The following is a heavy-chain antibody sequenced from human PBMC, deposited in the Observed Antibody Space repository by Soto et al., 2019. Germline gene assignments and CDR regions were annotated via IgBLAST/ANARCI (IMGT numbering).Heavy chain of an antibody. CDR3: ARVVTFSYYFDY. CDR2: IYYSGST. CDR1: GGSISSGGYY. V-gene: IGHV4-31*03. Sequence: SETLSLTCTVSGGSISSGGYYWSWIRQHPGKGLEWIGYIYYSGSTYYNPSLKSRVTMSVDTSKNQFSLKLSSVTAADTAVYYCARVVTFSYYFDYWGHGTLVTVSS. D-gene: IGHD5-18*01. J-gene: IGHJ4*01.